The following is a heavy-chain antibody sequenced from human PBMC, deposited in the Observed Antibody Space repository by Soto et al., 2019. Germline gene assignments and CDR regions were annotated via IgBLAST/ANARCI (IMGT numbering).Heavy chain of an antibody. CDR2: IFPKFGTT. CDR1: GDTDTNYV. Sequence: SVKVSCKASGDTDTNYVISWVRQAPGQGLEWMGGIFPKFGTTYSAQKLQDRLTITADESTSTVYMQLSSLRLDDTAVYYCEAEMTFGKLSVVWGQGTRVTVSS. D-gene: IGHD3-16*02. CDR3: EAEMTFGKLSVV. V-gene: IGHV1-69*13. J-gene: IGHJ6*02.